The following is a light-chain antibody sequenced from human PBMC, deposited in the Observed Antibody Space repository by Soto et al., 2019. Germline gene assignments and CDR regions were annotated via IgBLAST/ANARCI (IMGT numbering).Light chain of an antibody. Sequence: QSVLTQPPSASGTPGQRVTISCSGGSSNIGRNTVNWYRQLPGTAPTLLIYDNIQRSSGVPDRVSGSASGTSASLAISGLQSEDEADYYCQSYDSSLSGFVFGTGTKVTVL. CDR3: QSYDSSLSGFV. J-gene: IGLJ1*01. CDR2: DNI. V-gene: IGLV1-44*01. CDR1: SSNIGRNT.